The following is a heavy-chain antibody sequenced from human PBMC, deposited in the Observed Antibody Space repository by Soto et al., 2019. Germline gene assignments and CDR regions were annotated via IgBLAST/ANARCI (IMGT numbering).Heavy chain of an antibody. J-gene: IGHJ6*02. CDR3: ASDSTRIPTCHNGVSYYLYYDMDV. CDR1: GYGFSDHY. CDR2: INPVSGGT. D-gene: IGHD2-8*01. Sequence: ASVKASCTASGYGFSDHYIHWLRQSPGQGLEWLGKINPVSGGTHHARSFAGRVILTKDAAAAHMEVTTLRVEETAVSFCASDSTRIPTCHNGVSYYLYYDMDVWRQGTTDTVPS. V-gene: IGHV1-2*02.